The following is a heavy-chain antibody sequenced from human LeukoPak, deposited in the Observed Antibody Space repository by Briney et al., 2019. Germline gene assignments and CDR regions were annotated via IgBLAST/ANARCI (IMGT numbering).Heavy chain of an antibody. V-gene: IGHV3-48*01. D-gene: IGHD5-18*01. CDR3: ARGGRGYSYGFLDY. CDR1: GFTFSDYS. J-gene: IGHJ4*02. CDR2: VGISSGNT. Sequence: PGGSLRLSCAASGFTFSDYSMNWVRQAPGKGLEWISYVGISSGNTKYADPVKGRFTISGDKAKNSLYLQMNSLRVEDTAVYYCARGGRGYSYGFLDYWGQGTLVTVSS.